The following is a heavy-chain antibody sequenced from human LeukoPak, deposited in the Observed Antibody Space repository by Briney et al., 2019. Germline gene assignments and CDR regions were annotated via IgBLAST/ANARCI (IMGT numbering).Heavy chain of an antibody. J-gene: IGHJ3*02. CDR1: GFTFSSYA. CDR3: AREILRRAFHI. D-gene: IGHD3-3*01. Sequence: GGSLRLSCAASGFTFSSYAMHWVRQAPGKGLEWVAVISYDGSNKYYADSVKGRFTISRDNSKNTLYLQMNSLRAEDTAVYYCAREILRRAFHIWGQGTMVTVSS. CDR2: ISYDGSNK. V-gene: IGHV3-30-3*01.